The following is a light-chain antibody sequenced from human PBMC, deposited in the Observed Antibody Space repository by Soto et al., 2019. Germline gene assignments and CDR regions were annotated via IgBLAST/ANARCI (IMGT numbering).Light chain of an antibody. CDR2: GAS. CDR3: QQRSNWPRT. Sequence: EIVLTQSPATLSLSPGERATLSCRASQSVSSYLAWYQQKPGQAPRLLIYGASNRATGIPARFSGSGSGTDFTLTISSLETEDFAFYYCQQRSNWPRTFGQGTKVEIK. J-gene: IGKJ1*01. V-gene: IGKV3-11*01. CDR1: QSVSSY.